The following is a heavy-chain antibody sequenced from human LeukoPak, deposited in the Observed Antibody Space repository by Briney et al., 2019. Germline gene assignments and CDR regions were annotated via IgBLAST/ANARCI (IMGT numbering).Heavy chain of an antibody. D-gene: IGHD5-12*01. CDR1: GFTFSSYS. Sequence: PGGSLRLSCAASGFTFSSYSMNWVRQAPGKGLEWVSSISSSSSYIYYADSVKGRFTISRDNAKNSLYLQMNSLRAEDTAVYYCARASRTLSGYDKGRSQSEFDYWGQGTLVTVSS. V-gene: IGHV3-21*01. J-gene: IGHJ4*02. CDR2: ISSSSSYI. CDR3: ARASRTLSGYDKGRSQSEFDY.